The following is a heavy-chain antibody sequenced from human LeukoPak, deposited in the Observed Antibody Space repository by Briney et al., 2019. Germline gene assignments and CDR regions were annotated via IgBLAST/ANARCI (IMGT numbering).Heavy chain of an antibody. CDR3: AKDLDSYDSSGYYPGDY. D-gene: IGHD3-22*01. V-gene: IGHV3-30*18. CDR1: GFTFSSYG. CDR2: ISYDGSNK. Sequence: PGRSLRLSCAASGFTFSSYGMHWVRQAPGKGLEWVAVISYDGSNKYYADSVKGRFTISRDNSKNTLYLQMNSLRAEDTTVYYCAKDLDSYDSSGYYPGDYWGQGTLVTVSS. J-gene: IGHJ4*02.